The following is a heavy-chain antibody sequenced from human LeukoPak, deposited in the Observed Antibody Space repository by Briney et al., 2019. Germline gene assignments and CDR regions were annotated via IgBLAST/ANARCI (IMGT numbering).Heavy chain of an antibody. V-gene: IGHV4-34*01. CDR1: GGSISSYY. D-gene: IGHD6-19*01. CDR2: INHSGST. J-gene: IGHJ4*02. CDR3: ARGEYSSGWYHERGTPFDY. Sequence: SETLSLTCTVSGGSISSYYWSWIRQPPGKGLEWIGEINHSGSTNYNPSLKSRVTISVDTSKNQFSLKLSSVTAADTAVYYCARGEYSSGWYHERGTPFDYWGQGTLVTVSS.